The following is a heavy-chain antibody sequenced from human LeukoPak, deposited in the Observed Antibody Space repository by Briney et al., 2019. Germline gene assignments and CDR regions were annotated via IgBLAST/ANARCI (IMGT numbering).Heavy chain of an antibody. V-gene: IGHV1-69*13. CDR3: ARDRDLYCSSTSCYSPFDY. CDR1: GGTFSSYA. J-gene: IGHJ4*02. CDR2: IIPIFGTA. Sequence: SVKVSCKASGGTFSSYAISWVRQAPGQGLEWMGGIIPIFGTANYAQKFQGRVTITADESTSTAYMELSRLRSEDTAVYYCARDRDLYCSSTSCYSPFDYWGQGTLVTVSS. D-gene: IGHD2-2*01.